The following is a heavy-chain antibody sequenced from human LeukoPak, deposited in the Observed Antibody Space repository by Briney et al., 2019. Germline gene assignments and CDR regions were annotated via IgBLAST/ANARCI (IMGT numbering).Heavy chain of an antibody. CDR1: GGSISSYY. V-gene: IGHV4-59*12. CDR2: IYYSGST. D-gene: IGHD3-22*01. J-gene: IGHJ4*02. Sequence: SETLSLTCTVSGGSISSYYWSWIRQPPGKGLEWIGYIYYSGSTNYNPSLKSRVTISVDTSKNQFSLKLSSVTAADTAVYYCARGQDTYYYDSSGYCDYWGQGTLVTVSS. CDR3: ARGQDTYYYDSSGYCDY.